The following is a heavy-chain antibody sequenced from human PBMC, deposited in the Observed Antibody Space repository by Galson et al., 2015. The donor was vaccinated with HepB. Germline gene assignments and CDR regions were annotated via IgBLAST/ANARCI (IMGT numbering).Heavy chain of an antibody. V-gene: IGHV3-43*01. CDR2: ISWDGSHI. D-gene: IGHD3-10*01. CDR1: GFTFDDYS. J-gene: IGHJ4*02. CDR3: AKDLGLGRGGLDS. Sequence: SLRLSCAASGFTFDDYSLYWLRQVRGQRPEWXXLISWDGSHIFYADSVKGRFTISRDNTNHRLFLEMDSLRPEDSALYHCAKDLGLGRGGLDSWGQGTLVTVSS.